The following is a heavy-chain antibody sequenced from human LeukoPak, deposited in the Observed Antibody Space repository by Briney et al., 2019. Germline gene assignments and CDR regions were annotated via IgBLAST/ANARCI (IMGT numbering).Heavy chain of an antibody. J-gene: IGHJ4*02. CDR3: ARGYCSGGSCPGTAFFDY. Sequence: KVSCKASGYTFTNYWIGWVRQMPGKGLEWMGIIYPGDSDTRYSPSFQGQVTISADKSISTAYLQWRSLKASDTAMYYCARGYCSGGSCPGTAFFDYWGQGTLVTVSS. D-gene: IGHD2-15*01. CDR1: GYTFTNYW. V-gene: IGHV5-51*01. CDR2: IYPGDSDT.